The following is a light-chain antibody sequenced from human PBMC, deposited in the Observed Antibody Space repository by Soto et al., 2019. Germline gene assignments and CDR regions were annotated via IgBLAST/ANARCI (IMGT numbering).Light chain of an antibody. CDR1: QSISNW. CDR2: KAS. J-gene: IGKJ1*01. Sequence: DIQMTQSPSTLSASVGDRVTITCRASQSISNWLAWYQQKPGKAPKLLIYKASSLESGVPSRFSGSGSGTEFALTISSLQPDDFATYCCQQYNSQGTFGQGTKVEIK. V-gene: IGKV1-5*03. CDR3: QQYNSQGT.